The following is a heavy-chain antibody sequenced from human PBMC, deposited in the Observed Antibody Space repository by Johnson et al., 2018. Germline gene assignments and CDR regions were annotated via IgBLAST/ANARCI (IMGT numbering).Heavy chain of an antibody. D-gene: IGHD3-16*01. Sequence: EVQLLESGGGLVQXGWSLRLSCAASGFTFSNYNMHWVRPATGKGLEWVSGIGTVGDTYYSASVKGRFTISREDAKTSLYLQLNSLRAGDTAVYYCARTYTFDRLGQGTVVTVSS. CDR3: ARTYTFDR. CDR1: GFTFSNYN. CDR2: IGTVGDT. J-gene: IGHJ3*02. V-gene: IGHV3-13*01.